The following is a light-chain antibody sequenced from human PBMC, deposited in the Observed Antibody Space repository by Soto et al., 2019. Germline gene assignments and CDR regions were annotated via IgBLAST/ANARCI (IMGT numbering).Light chain of an antibody. CDR2: GAS. CDR1: QSVSSSH. CDR3: QQYGSSPRT. V-gene: IGKV3-20*01. Sequence: EIVLTQSPGTLSLSPGERATLSCRASQSVSSSHLAWYQQKPGQAPRLLIFGASSRATGIPDRFGGSGSGTDFTLTIRALETEDFAVYFCQQYGSSPRTVGQGTKVDIK. J-gene: IGKJ1*01.